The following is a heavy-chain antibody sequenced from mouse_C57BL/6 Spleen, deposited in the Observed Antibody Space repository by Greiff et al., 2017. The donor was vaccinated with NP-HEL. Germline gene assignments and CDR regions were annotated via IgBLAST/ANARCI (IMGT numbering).Heavy chain of an antibody. CDR1: GYTFTSYW. D-gene: IGHD1-1*01. CDR2: IYPSDSET. Sequence: QVQLQQPGAELVRPGSSVKLSCKASGYTFTSYWMDWVKQRPGQGLEWIGNIYPSDSETHYNQKFKDKATLTVDKSSSTAYMQLSSLTSEDSAVYYCARGHYGSEAWFAYWGQGTLVTVSA. V-gene: IGHV1-61*01. J-gene: IGHJ3*01. CDR3: ARGHYGSEAWFAY.